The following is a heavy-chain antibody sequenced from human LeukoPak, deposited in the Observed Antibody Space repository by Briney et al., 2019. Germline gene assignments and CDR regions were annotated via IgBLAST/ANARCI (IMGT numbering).Heavy chain of an antibody. J-gene: IGHJ5*02. CDR3: ARDYDVVVVAATRGKPFDP. V-gene: IGHV3-11*01. CDR2: ISSSGSTI. CDR1: GFTLSDYY. Sequence: GGSLRLSCAASGFTLSDYYMSWIRQAPGKGLEWVSYISSSGSTIYYADSVKGRFTISRDNAKNSLYLQMNSLRAEDTAVYYCARDYDVVVVAATRGKPFDPWGQGTLVTVSS. D-gene: IGHD2-15*01.